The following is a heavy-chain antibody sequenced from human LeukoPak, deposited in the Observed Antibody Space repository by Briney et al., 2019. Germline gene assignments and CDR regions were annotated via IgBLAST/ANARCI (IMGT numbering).Heavy chain of an antibody. J-gene: IGHJ4*02. CDR1: GGSFSGYY. V-gene: IGHV4-34*01. CDR3: ARSLPVLRYFDWLSNDDY. D-gene: IGHD3-9*01. Sequence: SETLSLTCAVYGGSFSGYYWSWIRQPPGKGLEWIGEINHSGSTNYNPSLKSQVTISVDTSKNQFSLKLSSVTAADTAVYYCARSLPVLRYFDWLSNDDYWGQGTLVTVSS. CDR2: INHSGST.